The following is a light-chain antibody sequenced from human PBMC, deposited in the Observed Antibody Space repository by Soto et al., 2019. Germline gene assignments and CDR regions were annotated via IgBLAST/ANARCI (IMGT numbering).Light chain of an antibody. CDR1: SSDVGNYNF. V-gene: IGLV1-51*01. CDR2: DSN. CDR3: GTWDSSLSAVV. Sequence: QSALTQPASVSGSPGQSITISCTGTSSDVGNYNFVSWYQQHPGKAPKLMIYDSNKRPSGIPDRFSGSKSGTSATLGITGLQTGDEADYYCGTWDSSLSAVVFGGGTKLTVL. J-gene: IGLJ2*01.